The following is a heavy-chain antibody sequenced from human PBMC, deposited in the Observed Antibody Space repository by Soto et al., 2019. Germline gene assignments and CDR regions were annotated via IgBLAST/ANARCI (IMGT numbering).Heavy chain of an antibody. CDR1: GASISGSYYY. D-gene: IGHD1-20*01. Sequence: SSETLSLTCAVYGASISGSYYYWAWLRQSPGKGPEWIGSVFYTGFTSYNPSLESRVSVSVDTSKSQFSLKLSAVTAADTAVYYCATSQKGYNWNYFDHWGHGALATVSS. CDR3: ATSQKGYNWNYFDH. V-gene: IGHV4-39*01. J-gene: IGHJ4*01. CDR2: VFYTGFT.